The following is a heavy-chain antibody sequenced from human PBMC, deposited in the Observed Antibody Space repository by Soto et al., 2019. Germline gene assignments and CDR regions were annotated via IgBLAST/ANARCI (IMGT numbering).Heavy chain of an antibody. Sequence: DSVYVSCKASGYTFPSYGISWVRQAPGQGLEWMGWISAYNGNTNYAQKLQGRVTMTTDTSTSTAYMELRSLRSDDTAVYYCARDYYAFWSRYNYYFDFWRQRTLGSLSS. D-gene: IGHD3-3*01. V-gene: IGHV1-18*01. CDR2: ISAYNGNT. CDR1: GYTFPSYG. J-gene: IGHJ4*02. CDR3: ARDYYAFWSRYNYYFDF.